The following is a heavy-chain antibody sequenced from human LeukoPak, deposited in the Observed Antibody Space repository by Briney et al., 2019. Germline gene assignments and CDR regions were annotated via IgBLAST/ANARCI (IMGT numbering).Heavy chain of an antibody. V-gene: IGHV1-2*02. J-gene: IGHJ4*02. Sequence: GASVKVSCKAPGYTFTGYYLHWVRQAPGQGLEWMGWLNPKTGGTRYAQKFQGRVTMTRDTSISTVNMELSRLTSDDTAVYYCARATAENDHWGQGTLVTVSS. CDR1: GYTFTGYY. CDR3: ARATAENDH. CDR2: LNPKTGGT.